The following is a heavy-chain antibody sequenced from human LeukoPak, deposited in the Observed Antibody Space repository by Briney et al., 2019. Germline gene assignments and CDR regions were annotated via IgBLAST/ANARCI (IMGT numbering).Heavy chain of an antibody. D-gene: IGHD3-3*02. CDR3: ARDNGSGYTKGYEHYYYYLDV. J-gene: IGHJ6*03. CDR2: IHSGGTT. CDR1: GDSISDDY. V-gene: IGHV4-4*07. Sequence: SETLSLTCTVSGDSISDDYYTWMRQPAGKGLEWIGRIHSGGTTNYNPSLMSRATLSIDKSKKHISQRLTPVTAADTALYYCARDNGSGYTKGYEHYYYYLDVWGKGTTVTVSS.